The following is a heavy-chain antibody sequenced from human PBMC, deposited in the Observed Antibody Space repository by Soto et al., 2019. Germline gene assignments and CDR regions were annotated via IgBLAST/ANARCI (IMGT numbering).Heavy chain of an antibody. CDR3: ARDRYDSSGYFDF. CDR2: IYDRGT. V-gene: IGHV4-61*01. D-gene: IGHD3-22*01. CDR1: GGSVRSGTYY. Sequence: ETLSLTCTVSGGSVRSGTYYWSWIRQPPGKGLEWIGYIYDRGTNYNPSLKSRVTISLDASKNQFSLKLTSVTAAGTAVYYCARDRYDSSGYFDFWGPGTLVTASS. J-gene: IGHJ4*02.